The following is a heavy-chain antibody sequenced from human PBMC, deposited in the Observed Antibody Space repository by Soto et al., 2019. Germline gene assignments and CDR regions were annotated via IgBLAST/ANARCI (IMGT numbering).Heavy chain of an antibody. J-gene: IGHJ5*02. Sequence: SETLSLTCTVSGGSISSYYWSWIRQPPGKGLEWIGYIYYSGSTNYNPSLKSRVTISVDTSKNQFSLKLSSVTAADTAVYYCARDSSGYYEQFDPWGQGTLVTVSS. CDR3: ARDSSGYYEQFDP. CDR2: IYYSGST. V-gene: IGHV4-59*01. CDR1: GGSISSYY. D-gene: IGHD3-22*01.